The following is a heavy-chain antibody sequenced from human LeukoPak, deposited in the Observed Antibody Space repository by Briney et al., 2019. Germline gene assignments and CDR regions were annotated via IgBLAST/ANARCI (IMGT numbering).Heavy chain of an antibody. D-gene: IGHD3-9*01. CDR1: GGTFSIYA. J-gene: IGHJ4*02. V-gene: IGHV1-69*06. CDR2: IIPIFGTA. Sequence: SVTVSFTASGGTFSIYAISWVRQAPGQGLEWMGGIIPIFGTANYSQKFQGRVTITADKSTSTAYMELSSLRSEDTAMYYCARVDILTGYYHFDYGGQGTLVTVS. CDR3: ARVDILTGYYHFDY.